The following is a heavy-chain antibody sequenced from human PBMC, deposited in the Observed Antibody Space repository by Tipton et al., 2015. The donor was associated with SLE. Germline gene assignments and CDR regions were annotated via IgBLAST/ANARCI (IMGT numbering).Heavy chain of an antibody. CDR1: GDSITSYY. J-gene: IGHJ5*02. V-gene: IGHV4-59*12. CDR3: ATDFRAAGNWFDP. CDR2: IYYNGHT. D-gene: IGHD6-13*01. Sequence: GLVKPSETLSLTCTVSGDSITSYYWNWIRQPPGKGLEWIGYIYYNGHTNYNPSLKSRVAISVDMSKNQFSLKLSSVTAADTAVYYCATDFRAAGNWFDPWGQGTLVTVSS.